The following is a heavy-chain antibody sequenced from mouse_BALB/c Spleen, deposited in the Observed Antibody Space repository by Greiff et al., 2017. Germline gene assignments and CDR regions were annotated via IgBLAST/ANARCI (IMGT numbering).Heavy chain of an antibody. Sequence: QVHVKQSGPGLVAPSQSLSITCTVSGFSLTGYGVNWVRQPPGKGLEWLGMIWGDGSTDYNSALKSRLSISKDNSKSQVFLKMNSLQTDDTARYYCARAYTTVEGTRYFDVWGAGTTVTVSS. J-gene: IGHJ1*01. CDR2: IWGDGST. CDR3: ARAYTTVEGTRYFDV. CDR1: GFSLTGYG. V-gene: IGHV2-6-7*01. D-gene: IGHD1-1*01.